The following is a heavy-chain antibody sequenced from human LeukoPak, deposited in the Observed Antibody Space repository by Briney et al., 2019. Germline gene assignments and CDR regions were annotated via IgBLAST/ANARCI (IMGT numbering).Heavy chain of an antibody. V-gene: IGHV3-23*01. J-gene: IGHJ4*02. CDR1: GFTFDTYG. CDR3: ANDGRGSYTFDY. CDR2: ISGSGLTT. Sequence: GGSLRLSCAASGFTFDTYGMSWVRQAPGQGLECVSTISGSGLTTYYADSVKGRFAISRDNSKNTLYLQMNNLRAEDTAIYYCANDGRGSYTFDYWGQGTLVTVSS. D-gene: IGHD1-26*01.